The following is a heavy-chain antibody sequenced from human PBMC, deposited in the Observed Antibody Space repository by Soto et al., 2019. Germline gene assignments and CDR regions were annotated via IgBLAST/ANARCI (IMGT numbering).Heavy chain of an antibody. CDR1: GFPFWHYG. D-gene: IGHD6-19*01. V-gene: IGHV3-33*01. CDR2: IWSDGKKE. J-gene: IGHJ6*02. CDR3: ARDRDGGWLHMDV. Sequence: QVQLVESGGGVVQPGRSLRLSCVGSGFPFWHYGMHWVRQAPGKGLEWVAVIWSDGKKESYADFVKGRFAISRDNFKDTLYLQTISLRAEDTAVYYCARDRDGGWLHMDVWGQGTTVTVSS.